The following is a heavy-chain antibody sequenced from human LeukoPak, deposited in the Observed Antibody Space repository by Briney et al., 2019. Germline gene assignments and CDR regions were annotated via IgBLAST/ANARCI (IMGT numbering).Heavy chain of an antibody. CDR2: VYYSGST. D-gene: IGHD2-21*01. V-gene: IGHV4-59*01. Sequence: SETLSLTCTVSGGSISSYYWSWIRQSPGKGLEWIGYVYYSGSTNYNPSLKSRVALSVDTSKNQFSLKLSSVTAADTAVYYCAREALVIDYWGQGTLVTVSS. CDR3: AREALVIDY. CDR1: GGSISSYY. J-gene: IGHJ4*02.